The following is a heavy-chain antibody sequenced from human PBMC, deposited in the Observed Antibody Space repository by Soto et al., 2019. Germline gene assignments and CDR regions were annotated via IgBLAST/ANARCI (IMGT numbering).Heavy chain of an antibody. CDR1: GYTFTNYY. CDR3: AREARRSNTMIVVLEKWFDP. J-gene: IGHJ5*02. V-gene: IGHV1-46*01. CDR2: INPSGGRT. D-gene: IGHD3-22*01. Sequence: SVKESCRASGYTFTNYYLHWVRHAPGQGLEWMGTINPSGGRTTYAQKFQGRVTMTRDTSTSTVYMEMSSLKSEDTAVYYCAREARRSNTMIVVLEKWFDPWGQGTLVTVSS.